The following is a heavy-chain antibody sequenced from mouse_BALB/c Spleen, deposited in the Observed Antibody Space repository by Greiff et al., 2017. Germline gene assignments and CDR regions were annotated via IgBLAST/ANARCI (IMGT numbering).Heavy chain of an antibody. CDR1: GYSITSGYY. CDR3: ARVGYGDVDD. J-gene: IGHJ2*01. CDR2: ISYDGSN. Sequence: EVKLMESGPGLVKPSQSLSLTCSVTGYSITSGYYWNWIRQFPGNKLEWMGYISYDGSNNYNPSLKNRISITRDTSKNQFFLKLNSVTTEDTATYYCARVGYGDVDDWGQGTTLTVSS. D-gene: IGHD2-13*01. V-gene: IGHV3-6*02.